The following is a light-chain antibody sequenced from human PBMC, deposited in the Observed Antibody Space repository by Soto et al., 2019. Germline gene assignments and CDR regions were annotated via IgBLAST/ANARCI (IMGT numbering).Light chain of an antibody. CDR1: QGVRSY. J-gene: IGKJ1*01. CDR2: GAS. CDR3: HQVYTYPRT. V-gene: IGKV1-9*01. Sequence: IQLTQSPSSLSASVGDRVTITCRASQGVRSYLAWFQQRPGKAPKLLIFGASTLQNGVPARFSGGGFGTEFTLTITSLPPEDFATYYCHQVYTYPRTFGQGTKVDIK.